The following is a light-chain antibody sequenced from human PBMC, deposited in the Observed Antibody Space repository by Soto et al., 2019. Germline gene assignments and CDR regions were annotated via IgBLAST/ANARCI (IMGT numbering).Light chain of an antibody. CDR2: KAS. CDR3: QQYNNWPET. V-gene: IGKV1-5*03. J-gene: IGKJ1*01. CDR1: QTISSW. Sequence: DIQMTQSPSTLSGSVGDRVTITCRASQTISSWLAWYQQKPGKAPKLLIYKASTLKSGVPSRFSGSGSGTEFTLTISSLQSEDFAVYYCQQYNNWPETFGQGTKVDI.